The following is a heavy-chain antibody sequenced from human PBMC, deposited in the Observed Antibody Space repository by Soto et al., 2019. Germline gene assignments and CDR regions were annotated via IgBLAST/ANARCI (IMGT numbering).Heavy chain of an antibody. CDR2: IYYSGST. CDR3: ARFRYGGNGILTAPFDY. J-gene: IGHJ4*02. CDR1: GGSISSYY. Sequence: PSETLSLTCTVSGGSISSYYWSWIRQPPGKGLEWIGYIYYSGSTNYNPSLKSRVTISVDTSKNQFSLKLSSVTAADTAVYYCARFRYGGNGILTAPFDYWGQGTLVTVS. V-gene: IGHV4-59*01. D-gene: IGHD4-17*01.